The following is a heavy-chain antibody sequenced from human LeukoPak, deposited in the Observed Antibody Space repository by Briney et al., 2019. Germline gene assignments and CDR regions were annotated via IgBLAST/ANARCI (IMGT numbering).Heavy chain of an antibody. CDR2: IYTSGSA. J-gene: IGHJ4*02. CDR3: ARDKPGDDGERTAETFDY. Sequence: PSETLSLTCTVSGGSINSNYWVWIRPPAGKGLEWIVRIYTSGSAIYNPSLKSRITISRDTSKNKFSLNLSSVTAADTAVYYGARDKPGDDGERTAETFDYWGRGTLVTVSS. D-gene: IGHD1-14*01. V-gene: IGHV4-4*07. CDR1: GGSINSNY.